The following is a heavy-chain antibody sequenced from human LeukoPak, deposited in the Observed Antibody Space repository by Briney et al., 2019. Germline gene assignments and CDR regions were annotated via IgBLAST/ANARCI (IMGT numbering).Heavy chain of an antibody. V-gene: IGHV3-49*04. J-gene: IGHJ6*03. CDR2: IRSKAYGGTT. CDR1: GFTFGDYA. Sequence: GGSLRLSCTASGFTFGDYAMSWVRQAPGKGLEWVGFIRSKAYGGTTEYAASVKGRFTISRDDSKSIAYLQMNSLKTEDTAVYCCARGLPRHYMDVWGKGTTVTISS. CDR3: ARGLPRHYMDV.